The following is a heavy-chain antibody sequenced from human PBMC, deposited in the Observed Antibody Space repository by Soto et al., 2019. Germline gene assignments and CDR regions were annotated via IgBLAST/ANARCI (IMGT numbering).Heavy chain of an antibody. CDR3: ARGPQDIVLMVYAIKPGFDP. V-gene: IGHV1-18*01. CDR1: GYTFSNYG. D-gene: IGHD2-8*01. CDR2: ISLYSDGT. Sequence: GASVKVSCKTSGYTFSNYGITWVRQAPGQPLEWLGWISLYSDGTNYAQKFQGRVSMTTDTSTTTAYMELRSLRSDDTTVYYCARGPQDIVLMVYAIKPGFDPWGQGTLVTVSS. J-gene: IGHJ5*02.